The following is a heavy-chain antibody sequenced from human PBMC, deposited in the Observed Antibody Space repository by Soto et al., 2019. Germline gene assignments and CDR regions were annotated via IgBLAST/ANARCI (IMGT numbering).Heavy chain of an antibody. Sequence: GGSLRLSCAASGFTLSNYAVNWVRQAPGKGLEWVSYISSDSRYIYHGDSVKGRFTISRDNARNSVDLQMNSLRDEDTAVYYWARIKLVDFFFINVDVYGMDVWGQGTPVTVSS. D-gene: IGHD2-15*01. V-gene: IGHV3-48*02. CDR3: ARIKLVDFFFINVDVYGMDV. CDR2: ISSDSRYI. J-gene: IGHJ6*02. CDR1: GFTLSNYA.